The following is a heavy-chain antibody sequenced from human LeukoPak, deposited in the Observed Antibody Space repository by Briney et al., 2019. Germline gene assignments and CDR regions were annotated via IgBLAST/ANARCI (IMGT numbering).Heavy chain of an antibody. CDR3: ARLVVVAATPSNWFDP. CDR1: GGSISSYY. CDR2: IYYSGST. Sequence: ASETLSLTCTVSGGSISSYYWSWIRQPPGKGLEWIGYIYYSGSTNYNPSLKSRVTISVDTSKNQFSLKLSSVTAADTAVYYCARLVVVAATPSNWFDPWGQGTLVTVSS. J-gene: IGHJ5*02. V-gene: IGHV4-59*01. D-gene: IGHD2-15*01.